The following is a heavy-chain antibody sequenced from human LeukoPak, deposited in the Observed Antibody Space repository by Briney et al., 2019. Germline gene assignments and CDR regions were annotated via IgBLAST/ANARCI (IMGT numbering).Heavy chain of an antibody. V-gene: IGHV3-23*01. D-gene: IGHD3-22*01. CDR1: GFPFSSYV. J-gene: IGHJ4*02. CDR3: AKTGLYVISGYYYESLGY. CDR2: ISGCGGNR. Sequence: GGSLRLSCAASGFPFSSYVMRGLGQAPGKGLEWVADISGCGGNRCCADSVKGRFSSVRDYFKNSLYLQMNSLRAEDTAVYYGAKTGLYVISGYYYESLGYWGQGTLVTVSS.